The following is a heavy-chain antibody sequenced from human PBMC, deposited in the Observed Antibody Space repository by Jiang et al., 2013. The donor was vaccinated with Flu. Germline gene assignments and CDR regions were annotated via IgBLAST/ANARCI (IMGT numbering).Heavy chain of an antibody. CDR3: ARLANSDYGDKIDY. Sequence: LLKPSETLSLTCTVSGGSISSSSYYWGWIRQPPGKGLEWIGSIYYSGSTYYNPSLKSRVTISVDTSKNQFSLKLSSVTAADTAVYYCARLANSDYGDKIDYWGQGTLVTVSS. J-gene: IGHJ4*02. D-gene: IGHD4-17*01. CDR2: IYYSGST. CDR1: GGSISSSSYY. V-gene: IGHV4-39*07.